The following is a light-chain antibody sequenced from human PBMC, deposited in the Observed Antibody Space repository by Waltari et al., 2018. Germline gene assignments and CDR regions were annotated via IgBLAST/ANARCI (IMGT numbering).Light chain of an antibody. CDR2: DAS. Sequence: IVLTQSPGTLSLSPGERATLSCRASQSVGRSLPWYQKKPGQAPRLLIYDASSRATAIPDRFSGSGSGTDFSLTISRLEPEDCAVYYCQKYVNLPATFGQGTTVEIK. J-gene: IGKJ1*01. CDR3: QKYVNLPAT. V-gene: IGKV3-20*01. CDR1: QSVGRS.